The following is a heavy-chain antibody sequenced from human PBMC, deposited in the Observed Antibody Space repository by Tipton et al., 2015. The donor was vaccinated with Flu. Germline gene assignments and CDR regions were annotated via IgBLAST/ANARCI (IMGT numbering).Heavy chain of an antibody. CDR1: GGSISSYY. J-gene: IGHJ4*02. CDR3: ARGQGNSGWRYFDY. V-gene: IGHV4-4*07. CDR2: IYASGST. D-gene: IGHD6-19*01. Sequence: GLVKPSETLSLMCTVSGGSISSYYWTWIRQPAGKGLEWIGRIYASGSTNYNPSFTSRVTMSVDTSKNQFSLKLSSVTAADTAVYYCARGQGNSGWRYFDYWGQGTLVTVSS.